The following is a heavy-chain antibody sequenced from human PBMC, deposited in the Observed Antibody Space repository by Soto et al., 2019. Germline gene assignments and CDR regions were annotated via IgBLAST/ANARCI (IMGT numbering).Heavy chain of an antibody. J-gene: IGHJ4*02. CDR3: ARDLGGWPDY. V-gene: IGHV1-3*01. Sequence: SVKVSCKDSGYTYASYARHWVRQAPGQRLEWMGWINAGNRNTKYSQKFQGRVTITRDTSASTAYMELSSLRSEDTAVYYCARDLGGWPDYWGQGTLVTVSS. CDR2: INAGNRNT. D-gene: IGHD2-15*01. CDR1: GYTYASYA.